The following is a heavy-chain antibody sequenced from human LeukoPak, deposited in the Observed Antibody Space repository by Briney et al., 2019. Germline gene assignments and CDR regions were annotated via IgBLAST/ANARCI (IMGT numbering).Heavy chain of an antibody. D-gene: IGHD3-10*01. CDR2: ISSSSSSI. V-gene: IGHV3-21*01. J-gene: IGHJ4*02. Sequence: GGSLRLSCAASGFTLSTYGAHWVRQAPGKGLEWVSSISSSSSSIYYADSVKGRFTISRDNAKNSLYLQMNSLTVEDTAVYYCVRERYHGSGAPKYDYWGQGTLVTVSS. CDR1: GFTLSTYG. CDR3: VRERYHGSGAPKYDY.